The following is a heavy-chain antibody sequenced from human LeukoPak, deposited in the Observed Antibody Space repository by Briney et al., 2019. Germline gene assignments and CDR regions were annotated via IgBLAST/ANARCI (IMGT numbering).Heavy chain of an antibody. Sequence: GASVKVSCKASGYTFTSYGISWVRQAPGQGLEWMGWISAYNGNTNYAQKLQGRVTMTTDTSTSTAYMELRSLRSDDTAVYYCARSSGYYSSLFYMHVWGKGTTVTVSS. J-gene: IGHJ6*03. V-gene: IGHV1-18*01. D-gene: IGHD3-22*01. CDR2: ISAYNGNT. CDR1: GYTFTSYG. CDR3: ARSSGYYSSLFYMHV.